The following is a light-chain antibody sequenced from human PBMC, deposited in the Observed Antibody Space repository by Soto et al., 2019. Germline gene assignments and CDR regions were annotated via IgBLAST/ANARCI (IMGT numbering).Light chain of an antibody. CDR3: QQYNSYLLS. CDR2: RAS. V-gene: IGKV1-5*03. CDR1: QSISSW. J-gene: IGKJ3*01. Sequence: DIQMTQSPSTLSASVGDRVTITCRASQSISSWLAWYQQKPGKAPKLLIYRASSLESGVPSRFSGSGSGTEFTLTIISLQLDDFAIYYCQQYNSYLLSFGPGTTVDIK.